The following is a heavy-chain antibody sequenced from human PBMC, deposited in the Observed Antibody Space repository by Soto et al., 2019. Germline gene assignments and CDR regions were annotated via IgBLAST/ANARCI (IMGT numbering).Heavy chain of an antibody. D-gene: IGHD4-17*01. CDR3: AKTDLPDYGDYAVYYFDY. V-gene: IGHV3-30*18. J-gene: IGHJ4*02. CDR2: ISYDGSNK. Sequence: GGSLRLSCAASGFTFSSYGMHWVRQAPGKGLEWVAVISYDGSNKYYADSVKGRFTISRDNSKNTLYLQMNSLRAEDTAVYYCAKTDLPDYGDYAVYYFDYWGQGTLVTVSS. CDR1: GFTFSSYG.